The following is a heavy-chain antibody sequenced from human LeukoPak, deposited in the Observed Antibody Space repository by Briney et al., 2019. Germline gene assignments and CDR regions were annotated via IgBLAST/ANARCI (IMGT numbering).Heavy chain of an antibody. V-gene: IGHV6-1*01. Sequence: SQTLSLTCAISGDIFSSKSAAWNWIRQSPSRGLEWLGRTYYRSKWNNDYAVSVKSRITINPDTSKNQFSLQLNSVTPEDTAVYYCARGGSYYPVEGFDYWGQGTLVTVSS. CDR3: ARGGSYYPVEGFDY. CDR2: TYYRSKWNN. J-gene: IGHJ4*02. CDR1: GDIFSSKSAA. D-gene: IGHD1-26*01.